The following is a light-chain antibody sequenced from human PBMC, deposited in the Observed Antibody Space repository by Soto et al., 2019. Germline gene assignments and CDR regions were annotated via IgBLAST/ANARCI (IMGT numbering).Light chain of an antibody. J-gene: IGLJ1*01. CDR2: EVS. V-gene: IGLV2-14*01. CDR3: SSYTGHSTLEA. Sequence: QSVLTQPASVSGSPGQSITISCTGTSSDVGGYDYVSWYQQHPGKAPKLIIYEVSKRPSGVSNRFAGSKYANTASLTISGLQTEDEGDYYCSSYTGHSTLEAVGTGTKVHRP. CDR1: SSDVGGYDY.